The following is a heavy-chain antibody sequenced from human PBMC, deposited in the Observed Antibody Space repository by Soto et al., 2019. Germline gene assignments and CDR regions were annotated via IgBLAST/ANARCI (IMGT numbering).Heavy chain of an antibody. Sequence: SETLSLTCTVSRGSISSYYWSWIRQPPGKGLEWIGYIYYTGSTNYNPSLKSRVTISVDTSKNQFSLKLSSVTAADTAVYYCARENYYKISVYYFFTFDPGGRGPLVTVS. CDR3: ARENYYKISVYYFFTFDP. J-gene: IGHJ5*02. CDR1: RGSISSYY. V-gene: IGHV4-59*01. D-gene: IGHD3-22*01. CDR2: IYYTGST.